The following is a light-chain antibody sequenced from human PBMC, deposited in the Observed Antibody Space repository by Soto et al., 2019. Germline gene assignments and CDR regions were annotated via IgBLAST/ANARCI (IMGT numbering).Light chain of an antibody. CDR1: SSNIGGGYD. J-gene: IGLJ1*01. CDR3: QSYDSSYV. Sequence: QSALTQPPSVSGAPGQRVTISCTGSSSNIGGGYDVHWYQQLPGTAPKLLIYANSNRPSGVPDRFSGSKSGTSASLAITGLQAEDEADYYCQSYDSSYVFGTGTKLTVL. CDR2: ANS. V-gene: IGLV1-40*01.